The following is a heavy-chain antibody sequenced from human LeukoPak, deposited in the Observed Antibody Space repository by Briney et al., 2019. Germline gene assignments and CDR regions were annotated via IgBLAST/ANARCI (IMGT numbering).Heavy chain of an antibody. CDR1: GGSVSSGSYY. D-gene: IGHD3-22*01. V-gene: IGHV4-61*01. J-gene: IGHJ5*02. CDR3: ATAYYYDSPFDP. CDR2: IYYSGST. Sequence: PSETLSLACTVSGGSVSSGSYYWSWIRQPPGKGLEWIVYIYYSGSTNYNPSLKSRVTISVDTSKNQFSLKLSSVTAADTAVYYCATAYYYDSPFDPWGQGTLVTVSS.